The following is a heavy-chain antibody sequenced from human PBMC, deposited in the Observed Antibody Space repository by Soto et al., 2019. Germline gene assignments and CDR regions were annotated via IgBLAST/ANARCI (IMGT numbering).Heavy chain of an antibody. V-gene: IGHV1-69*12. CDR2: IIPIFGTA. D-gene: IGHD6-6*01. CDR1: GGTFSSYA. J-gene: IGHJ6*02. Sequence: QVQLVQSGAEVKKPGSSVKVSCKASGGTFSSYAISWVRQAPGQGLEWMGGIIPIFGTANYAQKFQGRVTITADESTSTAYMELSSLRSEDTAVYYCATYSSSPDYYYYYGMDVWGRGTTVTVSS. CDR3: ATYSSSPDYYYYYGMDV.